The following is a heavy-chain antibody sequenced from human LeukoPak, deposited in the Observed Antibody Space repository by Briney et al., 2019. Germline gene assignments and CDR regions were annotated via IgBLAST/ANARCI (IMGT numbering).Heavy chain of an antibody. J-gene: IGHJ4*02. CDR1: GYTFTGHY. CDR2: INPNSGGT. D-gene: IGHD6-6*01. V-gene: IGHV1-2*02. Sequence: ASVKVSCKASGYTFTGHYMHWVRQAPGQGLEWMGWINPNSGGTNYAQKFRGRVTMTRDTSISTAYMELGSLGSDDTAVYYCARDQSTSFSSSYHFDYWGQGTLVTVSS. CDR3: ARDQSTSFSSSYHFDY.